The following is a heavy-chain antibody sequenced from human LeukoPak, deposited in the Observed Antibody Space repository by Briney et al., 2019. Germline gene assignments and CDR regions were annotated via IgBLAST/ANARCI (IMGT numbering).Heavy chain of an antibody. CDR2: INPNSGGT. CDR1: GYTFTGYY. D-gene: IGHD2-15*01. V-gene: IGHV1-2*02. CDR3: ARAAYCSGGSCYPILY. Sequence: ASVKVSCKASGYTFTGYYMHWVRQAPGQGLEWMGWINPNSGGTNYAQKLQGRVTMTTDTSTSTAYMELRSLRSDDMAVYYCARAAYCSGGSCYPILYWGQGTLVTVSS. J-gene: IGHJ4*02.